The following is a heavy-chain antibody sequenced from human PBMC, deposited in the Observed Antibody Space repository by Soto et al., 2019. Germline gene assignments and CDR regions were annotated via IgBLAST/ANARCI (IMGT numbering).Heavy chain of an antibody. Sequence: EVQLVESGGGLVQPGGSLRLSCAASGFTVSSDYMSWVRQAPGKGLEWVSILYSGGSTYYADSVKGRFTISRDNSKNTLYLQMNSLRAEDTAVYYCARGGGDDAFDIWGQGTMVTVSS. V-gene: IGHV3-66*01. CDR3: ARGGGDDAFDI. CDR1: GFTVSSDY. D-gene: IGHD7-27*01. J-gene: IGHJ3*02. CDR2: LYSGGST.